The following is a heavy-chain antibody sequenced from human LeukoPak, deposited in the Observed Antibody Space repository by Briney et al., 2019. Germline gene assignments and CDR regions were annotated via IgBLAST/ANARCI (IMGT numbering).Heavy chain of an antibody. D-gene: IGHD6-6*01. CDR2: IKEDGSDK. CDR1: GFTFSDYW. J-gene: IGHJ4*01. V-gene: IGHV3-7*01. Sequence: PGGSLSLSCAASGFTFSDYWMSWIRQAPGKGLEWVANIKEDGSDKYYVASVKGRFTTSRDNDKNSLYFQMNRLRAEDTAVYYCARDRLGFHYGGQGTLVTVSS. CDR3: ARDRLGFHY.